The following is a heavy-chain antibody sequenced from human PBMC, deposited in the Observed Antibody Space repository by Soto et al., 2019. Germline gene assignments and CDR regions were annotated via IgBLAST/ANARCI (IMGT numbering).Heavy chain of an antibody. Sequence: DSLKISCKGSGYSFSSYWIGWVRQMPGKGLEWMGIIYPGDSETRYSPSFQGQVTISADKSISTAYLQWSSMKASDTAMYYCARYPYGAYDVMYGCGQGSTVTVSS. CDR2: IYPGDSET. J-gene: IGHJ6*02. CDR1: GYSFSSYW. D-gene: IGHD4-17*01. CDR3: ARYPYGAYDVMYG. V-gene: IGHV5-51*01.